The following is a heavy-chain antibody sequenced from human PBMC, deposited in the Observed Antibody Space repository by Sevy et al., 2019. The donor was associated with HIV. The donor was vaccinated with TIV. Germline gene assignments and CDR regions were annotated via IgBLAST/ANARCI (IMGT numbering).Heavy chain of an antibody. CDR2: MFFSGNT. Sequence: SETLSLTCTVSGGSISRSSYDWGWIRQPPGKGLEWIGSMFFSGNTYYNPSLKSRVTIFVDRSKNQISLRLTSVTAADTAVYYCARQGGIVDRAFDNLGQGTLVTVSS. D-gene: IGHD2-21*01. CDR1: GGSISRSSYD. V-gene: IGHV4-39*01. J-gene: IGHJ4*02. CDR3: ARQGGIVDRAFDN.